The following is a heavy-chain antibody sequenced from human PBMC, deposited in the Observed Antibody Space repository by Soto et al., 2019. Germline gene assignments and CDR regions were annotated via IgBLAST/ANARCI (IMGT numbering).Heavy chain of an antibody. D-gene: IGHD3-9*01. CDR3: GGLEGLATISYYFDY. CDR1: GGSVSSSSYY. V-gene: IGHV4-39*01. CDR2: VYYSGST. Sequence: PSETLSLTCTVSGGSVSSSSYYWGWVRQPPGKGLEWIGSVYYSGSTYYNPSLESRVTISVDKSKNQFSLKLMSLSAADTAFYYFGGLEGLATISYYFDYWGQGALVTVSS. J-gene: IGHJ4*02.